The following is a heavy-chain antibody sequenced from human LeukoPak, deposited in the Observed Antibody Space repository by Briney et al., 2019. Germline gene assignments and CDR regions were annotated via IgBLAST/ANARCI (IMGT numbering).Heavy chain of an antibody. CDR1: GFTFSKYW. V-gene: IGHV3-7*05. D-gene: IGHD5-24*01. J-gene: IGHJ5*02. CDR3: ARASDPWLQLT. CDR2: IKQDRSDY. Sequence: PGGSLRLSCAASGFTFSKYWMIWVRQAPGKGLEWVANIKQDRSDYRYADSVRGRFTISRDNAQTSLYLQMSSLRAEDAAVYYCARASDPWLQLTWGQGTLVTVSS.